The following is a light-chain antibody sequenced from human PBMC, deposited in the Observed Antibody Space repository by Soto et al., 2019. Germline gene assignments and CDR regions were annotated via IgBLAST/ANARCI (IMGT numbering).Light chain of an antibody. J-gene: IGKJ5*01. CDR3: QQYENLPT. CDR1: QNINNY. CDR2: DAS. Sequence: DIEMTQSPSSVYASVGDRVNITCQASQNINNYLNWYQQEPGRAPKLLIYDASNLEAGVPSRFRGSGSRTDFTFTISRLQPEDIATYYCQQYENLPTVGQGTRLEIK. V-gene: IGKV1-33*01.